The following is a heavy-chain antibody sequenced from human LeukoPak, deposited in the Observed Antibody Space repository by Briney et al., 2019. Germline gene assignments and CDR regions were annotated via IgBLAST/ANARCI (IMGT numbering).Heavy chain of an antibody. CDR3: AKDLRSPGDYGDYDDAFDI. CDR2: ISYDGSNK. J-gene: IGHJ3*02. Sequence: GGSLRLSCAASGFTFSSYGMHWVRQAPGKGLEWVAVISYDGSNKYYADSVKGRFTISRDNSKNTLYLQMNSLRAEDTAVYYCAKDLRSPGDYGDYDDAFDIWGQGTMVTVSS. CDR1: GFTFSSYG. V-gene: IGHV3-30*18. D-gene: IGHD4-17*01.